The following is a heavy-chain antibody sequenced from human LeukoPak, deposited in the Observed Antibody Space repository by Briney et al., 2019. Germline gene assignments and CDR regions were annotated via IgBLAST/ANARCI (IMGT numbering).Heavy chain of an antibody. CDR1: GFTFSSYE. D-gene: IGHD6-13*01. CDR2: ISSSGSTI. J-gene: IGHJ6*03. CDR3: ARRGQQLVEGIYYYYYYMDV. Sequence: QPGGSLRLSCAASGFTFSSYEMNWVRQAPGKGLEWVSYISSSGSTIYYADSVKGRFTISRDNAKNSLYLQMNSLRAEDTAVYYCARRGQQLVEGIYYYYYYMDVWGKGTTVTVSS. V-gene: IGHV3-48*03.